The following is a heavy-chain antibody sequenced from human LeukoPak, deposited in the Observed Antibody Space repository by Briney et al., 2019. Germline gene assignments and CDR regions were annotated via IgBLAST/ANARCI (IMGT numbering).Heavy chain of an antibody. CDR1: GFTFSSYA. D-gene: IGHD3-9*01. J-gene: IGHJ4*02. CDR2: ISGSGGST. CDR3: ARDDYDILTGYDY. V-gene: IGHV3-23*01. Sequence: GGSLRLSCAASGFTFSSYAMSWVRQAPGKGLEWVSAISGSGGSTYYADSVKGRFTISRGNSKNTLYLQMNSLRAEDTAVYYCARDDYDILTGYDYWGQGTLVTVSS.